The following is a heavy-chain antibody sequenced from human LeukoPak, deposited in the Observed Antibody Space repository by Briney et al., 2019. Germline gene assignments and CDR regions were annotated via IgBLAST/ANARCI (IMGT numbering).Heavy chain of an antibody. CDR3: ARAFGSYYDSSGYFDY. D-gene: IGHD3-22*01. V-gene: IGHV1-46*02. J-gene: IGHJ4*02. CDR1: GYTFNSYA. CDR2: INPSGGST. Sequence: ASVKVSCKASGYTFNSYAINWVRQAPGQGLEWMGIINPSGGSTSYAQKFQGRVTMTRDMSTSTVYMELSSLRSEDTAVYYCARAFGSYYDSSGYFDYWGQGTLVTVSS.